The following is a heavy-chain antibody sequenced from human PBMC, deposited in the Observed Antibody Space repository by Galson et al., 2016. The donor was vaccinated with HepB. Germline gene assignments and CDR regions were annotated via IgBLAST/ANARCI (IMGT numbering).Heavy chain of an antibody. CDR2: FNPEDDEM. V-gene: IGHV1-24*01. J-gene: IGHJ4*02. CDR1: GYNLDELA. CDR3: ATGIFLESNVFVYNFDY. Sequence: SVKVSCKVSGYNLDELAIHWVRQAPGKGLEWMGGFNPEDDEMVYAQNFQDRVTMTEDTSTDTAYMLLSGLRSDDSAIYFCATGIFLESNVFVYNFDYWGQGALVTVSS. D-gene: IGHD5/OR15-5a*01.